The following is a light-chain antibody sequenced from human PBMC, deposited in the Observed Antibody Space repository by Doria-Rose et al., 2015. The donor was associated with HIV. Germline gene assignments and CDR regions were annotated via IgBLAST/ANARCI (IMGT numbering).Light chain of an antibody. CDR1: QTVSTY. CDR3: QQTYSSPPWT. Sequence: VTITCRASQTVSTYLNWFQQEPGKAPKLLIYAASRLQSGVPSRLSGSGSGTDFTLTISGLQPGDFATYYCQQTYSSPPWTFGQGTKVEMK. V-gene: IGKV1-39*01. J-gene: IGKJ1*01. CDR2: AAS.